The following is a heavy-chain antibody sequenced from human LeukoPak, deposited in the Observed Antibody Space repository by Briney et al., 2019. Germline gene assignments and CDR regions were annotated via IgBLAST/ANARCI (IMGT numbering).Heavy chain of an antibody. CDR3: ARAPNWSSGWYDY. D-gene: IGHD6-19*01. CDR2: INAGNGNT. CDR1: GYTFTSYA. Sequence: GASVKVSCKASGYTFTSYAMHWVRQAPGQRLEWMGWINAGNGNTKYSQEFQGRVTITRDTSASTAYMELSSLRSEDMAVYYCARAPNWSSGWYDYWGQGTLVTVSS. J-gene: IGHJ4*02. V-gene: IGHV1-3*03.